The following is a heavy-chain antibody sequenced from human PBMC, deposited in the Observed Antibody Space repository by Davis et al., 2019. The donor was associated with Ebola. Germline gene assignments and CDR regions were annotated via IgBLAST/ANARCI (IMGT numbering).Heavy chain of an antibody. CDR1: GFTFSTYT. D-gene: IGHD5-18*01. CDR3: ASGLRGYSYGNWFDP. V-gene: IGHV3-21*01. J-gene: IGHJ5*02. Sequence: PGGSLRLSCAASGFTFSTYTMNWVRQAPGKGLEWVSSITSNSYIYYADSVKGRFTISRDNAENSLYLQMNSLGAEDTAVYYCASGLRGYSYGNWFDPWGQGTLVTVSS. CDR2: ITSNSYI.